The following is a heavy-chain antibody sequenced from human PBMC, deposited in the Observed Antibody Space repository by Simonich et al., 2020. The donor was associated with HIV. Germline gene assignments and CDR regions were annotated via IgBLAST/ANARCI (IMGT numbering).Heavy chain of an antibody. Sequence: QVQLPESGPGLVKPSETLSLTCNVSGGYIRSYSWSWIRQPLGKGLEWIWYIYYRGSTNYNPSLKSRVTISIATSESQFSLYLSSVTAADTAVYYCARVAFHNHDSRYFDDWGQGTLVTVSS. V-gene: IGHV4-59*01. D-gene: IGHD3-22*01. J-gene: IGHJ4*02. CDR3: ARVAFHNHDSRYFDD. CDR2: IYYRGST. CDR1: GGYIRSYS.